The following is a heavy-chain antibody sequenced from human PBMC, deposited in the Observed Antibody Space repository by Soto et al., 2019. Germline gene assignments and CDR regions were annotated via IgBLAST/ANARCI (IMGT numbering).Heavy chain of an antibody. V-gene: IGHV4-30-4*01. Sequence: QVQLQESGPGQVKPSQTLSLTCTVSGGSINSGDYYWTWIRQPPGKGLEWIGYIFHNGDTYYNPSLQSRVAISVDTSRTQFSLKVSSVIAPDTAVFSCARGTTGGSCSSVGGQGTLVTVSS. CDR3: ARGTTGGSCSSV. J-gene: IGHJ4*02. D-gene: IGHD2-15*01. CDR1: GGSINSGDYY. CDR2: IFHNGDT.